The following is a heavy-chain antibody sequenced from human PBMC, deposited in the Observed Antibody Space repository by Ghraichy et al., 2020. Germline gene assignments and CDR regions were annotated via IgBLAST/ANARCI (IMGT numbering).Heavy chain of an antibody. Sequence: SETLSLTCTVSGGSISSYYWSWIRQPPGKGLEWIGYIYNSGSTNYNPSLKSRVTISVDTSKNQFSLKLSSVTAADTAVYYCARAGGQLEYYYYYGMDVWGQGTTVTVSS. CDR1: GGSISSYY. V-gene: IGHV4-59*01. CDR3: ARAGGQLEYYYYYGMDV. CDR2: IYNSGST. D-gene: IGHD2-2*01. J-gene: IGHJ6*02.